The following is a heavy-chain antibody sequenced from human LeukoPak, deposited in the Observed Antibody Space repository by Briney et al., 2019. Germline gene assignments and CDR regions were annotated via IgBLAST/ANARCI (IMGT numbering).Heavy chain of an antibody. Sequence: SETLSLTCSVSDDSVKGGSYYWSWIRQPPGTGLEWIGYIYYSGDTNYNPSLKSRVTISVDTSKSHFSLKLNSVTAADTAIYYCARGGSSSFFDFWGQGILVTVSS. V-gene: IGHV4-61*01. CDR2: IYYSGDT. J-gene: IGHJ5*01. D-gene: IGHD6-13*01. CDR3: ARGGSSSFFDF. CDR1: DDSVKGGSYY.